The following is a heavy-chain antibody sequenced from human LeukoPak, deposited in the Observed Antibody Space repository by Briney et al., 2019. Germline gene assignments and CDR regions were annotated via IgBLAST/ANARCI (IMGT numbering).Heavy chain of an antibody. V-gene: IGHV3-30*04. CDR3: ARDWSYSSSWYDAFDI. CDR1: GFTFSSYA. Sequence: PGRSLRHSCAASGFTFSSYAMHWVRQAPGKGLEWVAVISYDGSNKYYADSVKGRFTISRDNSKNTLYLQMNSLRAEDTAVYYCARDWSYSSSWYDAFDIWGQGTMVTVSS. CDR2: ISYDGSNK. J-gene: IGHJ3*02. D-gene: IGHD6-13*01.